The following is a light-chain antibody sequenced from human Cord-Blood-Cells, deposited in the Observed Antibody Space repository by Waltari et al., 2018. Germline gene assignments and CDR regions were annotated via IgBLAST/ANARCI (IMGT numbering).Light chain of an antibody. J-gene: IGKJ3*01. Sequence: DIVMTQYPDSLAVSLGERATINCKSSQSVLYSSNNKNYLAWYQQKPGHPPKLLIYWASTRESGVPDRFSGSGSGTDFTLTISSLQAEDVAVYYCQQYYSTPFTFGPGTKVDIK. CDR1: QSVLYSSNNKNY. CDR3: QQYYSTPFT. CDR2: WAS. V-gene: IGKV4-1*01.